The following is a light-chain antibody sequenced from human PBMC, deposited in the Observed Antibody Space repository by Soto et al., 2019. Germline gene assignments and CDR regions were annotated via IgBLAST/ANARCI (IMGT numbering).Light chain of an antibody. CDR2: GAS. CDR3: QQYATRPWT. Sequence: EIVLTQSPGTLSLSPGERATLSCRARQSVSGSYLAWYQHKPGQSPRLLIYGASSRATGIPDRFSGSGSGTDFTLSISRLEPEDFAVYYCQQYATRPWTFGQGTKVEIK. V-gene: IGKV3-20*01. CDR1: QSVSGSY. J-gene: IGKJ1*01.